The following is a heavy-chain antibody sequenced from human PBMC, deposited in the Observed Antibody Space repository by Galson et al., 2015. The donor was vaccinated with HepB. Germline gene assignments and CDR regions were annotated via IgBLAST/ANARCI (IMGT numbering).Heavy chain of an antibody. J-gene: IGHJ3*02. Sequence: SLRLSCAASGFSLSSYGMHWVRQAPGRGLEWVAVIWYDGDNKYYADSVKGRFTISRDNSKNTLYLHTNSLRAEDTAVYYCAIGPNYSNCYFGAFDIWGQGTMVTVSS. CDR1: GFSLSSYG. CDR3: AIGPNYSNCYFGAFDI. V-gene: IGHV3-33*01. D-gene: IGHD4-11*01. CDR2: IWYDGDNK.